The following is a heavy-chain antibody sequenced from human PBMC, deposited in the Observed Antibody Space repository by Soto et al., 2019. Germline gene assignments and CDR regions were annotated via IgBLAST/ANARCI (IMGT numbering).Heavy chain of an antibody. D-gene: IGHD2-2*02. CDR3: ARGLGYQMLYSYYGMDV. J-gene: IGHJ6*02. CDR2: MNPNSGNT. Sequence: QVQLVQSGAEVKKPGASVKVSCKASGYTFTSYDINWVRQATGQGLEWMGWMNPNSGNTGYAQKFQGRVTMTRNTSISAADMELSSLISKDTAVYYCARGLGYQMLYSYYGMDVWGQGTTVTVSS. V-gene: IGHV1-8*01. CDR1: GYTFTSYD.